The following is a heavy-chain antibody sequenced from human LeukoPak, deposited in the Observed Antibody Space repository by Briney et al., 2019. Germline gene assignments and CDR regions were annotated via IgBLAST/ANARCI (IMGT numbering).Heavy chain of an antibody. CDR2: IYYSGST. Sequence: PSETLSLTCTVSGGSISSYYWSWIRQPPGKGLEWIGYIYYSGSTNYNPSLKSRVTISVDTSKNQFSLKLSSVTAADTAVYYCARGRYDFWSGYTTATPLDYWGQGTLVTVSS. D-gene: IGHD3-3*01. V-gene: IGHV4-59*12. CDR3: ARGRYDFWSGYTTATPLDY. CDR1: GGSISSYY. J-gene: IGHJ4*02.